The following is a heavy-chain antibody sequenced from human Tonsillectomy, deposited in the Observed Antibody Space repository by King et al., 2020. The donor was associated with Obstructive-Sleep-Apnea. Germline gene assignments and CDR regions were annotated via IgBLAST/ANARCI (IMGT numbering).Heavy chain of an antibody. CDR1: GFIASSNY. CDR2: IYSGVST. V-gene: IGHV3-66*01. J-gene: IGHJ4*02. D-gene: IGHD1-26*01. Sequence: VQLVESGGALVQPGGSLRLSCAASGFIASSNYVNWVRQAPGKGLEWVSVIYSGVSTSYADSVKGRLTISRDNSKNTVYLQMNSLRGEDTAVYYCARGWEPHYFDYWGQGTLATVSS. CDR3: ARGWEPHYFDY.